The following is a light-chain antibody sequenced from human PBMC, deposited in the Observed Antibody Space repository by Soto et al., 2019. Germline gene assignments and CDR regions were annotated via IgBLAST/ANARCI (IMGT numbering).Light chain of an antibody. Sequence: EIVLTQSPGTLSLSPGERASLSCRASQSVSSNYLAWFQQKPGQAPRLLSSYPSSRATGIPDRFSGSGSGTDFTLTISRLEPEDFAVYYCQQYGDSPLTFGGGTKVDIK. V-gene: IGKV3-20*01. CDR3: QQYGDSPLT. J-gene: IGKJ4*01. CDR1: QSVSSNY. CDR2: YPS.